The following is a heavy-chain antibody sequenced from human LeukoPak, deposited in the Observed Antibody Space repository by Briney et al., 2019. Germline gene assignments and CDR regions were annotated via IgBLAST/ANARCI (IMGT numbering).Heavy chain of an antibody. Sequence: GGSLRLSCAASGFTFSTYSMNWLRLAPGKGLEWVSSISPDSNYKYYVDSVKGRFTISRDNAKSSLYLQMNSLRAEDTAVYYCASLFIGAFDIWGQGTMVTVSS. V-gene: IGHV3-21*01. CDR3: ASLFIGAFDI. CDR2: ISPDSNYK. D-gene: IGHD3-10*01. J-gene: IGHJ3*02. CDR1: GFTFSTYS.